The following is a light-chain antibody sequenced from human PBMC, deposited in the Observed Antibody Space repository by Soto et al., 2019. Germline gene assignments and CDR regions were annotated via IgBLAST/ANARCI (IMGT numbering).Light chain of an antibody. J-gene: IGKJ5*01. Sequence: DIHMTQSPSSLSASVGDRVTITFRASQSIGNYLSWYQQKPGKAPNLLIYTASSLQSGVPSRFSGSGSGTYFTLTINSLQPEDFATYYCQQSHSTVAFGQGTRLEIK. CDR3: QQSHSTVA. CDR1: QSIGNY. V-gene: IGKV1-39*01. CDR2: TAS.